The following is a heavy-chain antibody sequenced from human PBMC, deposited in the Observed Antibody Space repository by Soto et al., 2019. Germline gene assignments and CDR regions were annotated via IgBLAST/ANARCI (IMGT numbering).Heavy chain of an antibody. CDR2: IWYDGSNK. D-gene: IGHD2-8*01. J-gene: IGHJ3*02. V-gene: IGHV3-33*01. CDR1: GFTFSSYG. CDR3: ARDDRDIVLMVYATDAFDI. Sequence: PGGSLRLSCAASGFTFSSYGMHWVRQAPGKGLEWVAVIWYDGSNKYYADSVKGRFTISRDNSKNTLYLQMNSLRAEDTAVYYCARDDRDIVLMVYATDAFDIWGQGTMVTVSS.